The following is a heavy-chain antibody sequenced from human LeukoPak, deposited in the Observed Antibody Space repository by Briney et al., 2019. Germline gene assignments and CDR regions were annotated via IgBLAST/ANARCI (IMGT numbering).Heavy chain of an antibody. V-gene: IGHV3-48*02. CDR3: ARAMRSGYDY. J-gene: IGHJ4*02. CDR1: GFTFSSYS. D-gene: IGHD5-12*01. CDR2: IGTSSSII. Sequence: GGSLRLSCAASGFTFSSYSMNWVRQTPGKGLEWVSYIGTSSSIIYYADSVKGRFTISRDNAENSLYLQMNSLRDEDTAVYYCARAMRSGYDYWGQGTLVTVSS.